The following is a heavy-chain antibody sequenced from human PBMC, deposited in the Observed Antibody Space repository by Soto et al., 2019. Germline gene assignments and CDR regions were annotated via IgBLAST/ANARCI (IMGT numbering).Heavy chain of an antibody. J-gene: IGHJ6*02. CDR3: AREILVAATEYCGMDV. Sequence: PSETLSLTCTVSGGSISSYYWSWIRQPPGKGLEWIGYIYYSGSTNYNPSLMSRVTIAVDTSKNQFSLKLSSATAAHTAVYYCAREILVAATEYCGMDVWGQGTTVTVSS. V-gene: IGHV4-59*01. D-gene: IGHD2-15*01. CDR2: IYYSGST. CDR1: GGSISSYY.